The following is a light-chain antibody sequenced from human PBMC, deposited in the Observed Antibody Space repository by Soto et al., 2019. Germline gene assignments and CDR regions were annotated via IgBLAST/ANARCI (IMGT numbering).Light chain of an antibody. V-gene: IGLV2-14*01. CDR1: SSDVGGYNY. Sequence: QSVLTQPASVSGSPGQSITISCTGTSSDVGGYNYVSWYQQHPGKAPKLMIYDVSNRPSGVSNRVSGSKSGNTASLTISGLQAEDEADYYCSSYTSSSTRVFGGGTKLT. J-gene: IGLJ2*01. CDR2: DVS. CDR3: SSYTSSSTRV.